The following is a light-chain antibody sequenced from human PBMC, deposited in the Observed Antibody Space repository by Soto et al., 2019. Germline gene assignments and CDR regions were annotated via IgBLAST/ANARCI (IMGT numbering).Light chain of an antibody. CDR1: QSVNSY. J-gene: IGKJ5*01. Sequence: MVLTQSPATLSLSPGERAPLSCRASQSVNSYLAWYQQKPGQAPRILIFGASNRDTGIPARFSGSGSGTDFTLTINRLEPEDFEVYYCQQRSSWPITFGQGTRLEI. V-gene: IGKV3-11*01. CDR2: GAS. CDR3: QQRSSWPIT.